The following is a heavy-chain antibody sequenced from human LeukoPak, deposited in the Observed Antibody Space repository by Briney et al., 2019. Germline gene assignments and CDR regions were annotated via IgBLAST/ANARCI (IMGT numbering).Heavy chain of an antibody. D-gene: IGHD6-13*01. J-gene: IGHJ4*02. CDR1: SGSISSSSYY. V-gene: IGHV4-39*07. CDR3: ARVAAAGNYYFDY. Sequence: PSETLSLTCTVSSGSISSSSYYWGWIRQPPGKGLEWIGSIYYSGSTYYNPSLKSRVTISVDTSKNQFSLKLSSVTAADTAVYFCARVAAAGNYYFDYWGQGTLVTVSS. CDR2: IYYSGST.